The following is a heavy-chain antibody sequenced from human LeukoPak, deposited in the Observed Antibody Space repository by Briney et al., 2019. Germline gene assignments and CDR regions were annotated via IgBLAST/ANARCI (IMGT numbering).Heavy chain of an antibody. CDR2: ISSSGSTI. CDR3: ARDGRVGTTADAFDI. CDR1: GFTFSDYY. D-gene: IGHD1-7*01. J-gene: IGHJ3*02. V-gene: IGHV3-11*01. Sequence: GGSLRLSCAASGFTFSDYYMTWIRQAPGKGLEWVSYISSSGSTIYYADSVKGRFTIPRDNAKNSLYLQMNSLRAEDTAVYYCARDGRVGTTADAFDIWGQGTMVTVSS.